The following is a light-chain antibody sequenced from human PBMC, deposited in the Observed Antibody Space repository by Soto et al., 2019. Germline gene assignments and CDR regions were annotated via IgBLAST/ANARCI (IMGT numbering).Light chain of an antibody. Sequence: DIQMTQSPSTLSASVGDRVIITCRASQRISSWLAWYQQKPGKAPKLLIYRASSLESGVPSRFSGSGSGTEFTLNISSLQPDDVATYYCQQYNGYPRTYGQGTKVEIK. CDR1: QRISSW. J-gene: IGKJ1*01. V-gene: IGKV1-5*03. CDR2: RAS. CDR3: QQYNGYPRT.